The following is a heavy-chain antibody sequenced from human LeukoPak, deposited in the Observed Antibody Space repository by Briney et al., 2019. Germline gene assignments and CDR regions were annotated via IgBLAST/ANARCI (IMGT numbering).Heavy chain of an antibody. J-gene: IGHJ5*02. CDR3: ARVRFSRYSSSDVLNWFDP. CDR1: GYTFTSYY. CDR2: INPSGGST. D-gene: IGHD6-6*01. Sequence: GASVTVSCTASGYTFTSYYMHWVRQAPGQGLEWMGLINPSGGSTSYAQKFQGRVTMTRDTSTSTVYMELSSLRSEDTAVYYCARVRFSRYSSSDVLNWFDPWGQGTLVTVSS. V-gene: IGHV1-46*01.